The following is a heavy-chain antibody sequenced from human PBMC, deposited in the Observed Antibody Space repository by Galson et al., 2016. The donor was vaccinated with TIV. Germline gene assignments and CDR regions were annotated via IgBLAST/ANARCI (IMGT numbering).Heavy chain of an antibody. J-gene: IGHJ6*02. CDR2: ISGDSGNT. CDR3: ARDRGSMTMRLVLDYYYGMDV. CDR1: GYTFSKYG. V-gene: IGHV1-18*04. Sequence: QSGAEVKEPGESLKISCKASGYTFSKYGISWVRQAPGQGLEWMGWISGDSGNTDYARKFQGRVIMNADTSTGTAFLEVRSLTSDDTAVYYCARDRGSMTMRLVLDYYYGMDVWGQGTTVTV. D-gene: IGHD3-22*01.